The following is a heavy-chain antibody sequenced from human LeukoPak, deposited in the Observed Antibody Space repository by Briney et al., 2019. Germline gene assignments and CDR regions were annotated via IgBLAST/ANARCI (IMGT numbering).Heavy chain of an antibody. Sequence: PSETLSLTCTVSGGSISSGGYYWSWIRQPPGKGLEWIGYIYHSGITYYNPSPKSRVTMSVDRSKNQFSLKLSSVTAADTAVYYCAREVEYSSSLVDYYYMDVWGKGTTVTVSS. CDR3: AREVEYSSSLVDYYYMDV. D-gene: IGHD6-6*01. CDR2: IYHSGIT. CDR1: GGSISSGGYY. V-gene: IGHV4-30-2*01. J-gene: IGHJ6*03.